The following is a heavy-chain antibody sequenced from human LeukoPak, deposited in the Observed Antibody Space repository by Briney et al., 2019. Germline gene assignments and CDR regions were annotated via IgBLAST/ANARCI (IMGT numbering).Heavy chain of an antibody. CDR1: GYTFTSYG. CDR3: ARGDLAAAGTNYGMDV. CDR2: ISAYNGNT. J-gene: IGHJ6*02. V-gene: IGHV1-18*01. D-gene: IGHD6-13*01. Sequence: ASVKVSCKASGYTFTSYGISWVRQAPGQGLEWMGWISAYNGNTNYAQKLQGRVTTTTDTSTSTAYMELRSLRSDDTAVYYCARGDLAAAGTNYGMDVWGQGTTVTVSS.